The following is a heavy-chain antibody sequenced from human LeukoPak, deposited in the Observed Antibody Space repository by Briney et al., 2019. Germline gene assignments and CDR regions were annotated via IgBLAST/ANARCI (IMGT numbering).Heavy chain of an antibody. D-gene: IGHD5-18*01. V-gene: IGHV4-39*07. CDR1: GGSISSSSYY. J-gene: IGHJ4*02. CDR2: INHSGST. Sequence: SETLSLTCTVSGGSISSSSYYWSWIRQPPGKGLEWIGEINHSGSTNYNPSLKSRVTISVDTSKNQFSLKLSSVTAADTAVYYCARGGYSYGHDYWGQGTLVTVSS. CDR3: ARGGYSYGHDY.